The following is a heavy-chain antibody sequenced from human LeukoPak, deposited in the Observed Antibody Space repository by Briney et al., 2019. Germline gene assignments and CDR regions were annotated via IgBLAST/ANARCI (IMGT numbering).Heavy chain of an antibody. J-gene: IGHJ3*02. CDR2: MNPNSGNT. Sequence: ASVKVSCKASGYTFTSYDINWVRQATGQGLEWMGWMNPNSGNTGYAQKFQGRVTITRNTSISTAYMELSSLRSEDTAVYYCARGQLLGDAFDIWAKGQWSPSLQ. D-gene: IGHD2-2*01. CDR1: GYTFTSYD. CDR3: ARGQLLGDAFDI. V-gene: IGHV1-8*03.